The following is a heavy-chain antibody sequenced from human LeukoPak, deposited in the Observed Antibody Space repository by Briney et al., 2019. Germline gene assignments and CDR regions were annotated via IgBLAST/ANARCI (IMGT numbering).Heavy chain of an antibody. V-gene: IGHV4-34*01. D-gene: IGHD6-13*01. J-gene: IGHJ4*02. CDR2: INHSGST. CDR3: AGGYSSAWSMY. Sequence: SETLSLSCAVYGGSFSGYYWSWIRQPPGKGLEWIGEINHSGSTNYNPSLKSRVTISIDTSMNHVSLRLTSVTAADTAVYYCAGGYSSAWSMYWGQGSLVTVSS. CDR1: GGSFSGYY.